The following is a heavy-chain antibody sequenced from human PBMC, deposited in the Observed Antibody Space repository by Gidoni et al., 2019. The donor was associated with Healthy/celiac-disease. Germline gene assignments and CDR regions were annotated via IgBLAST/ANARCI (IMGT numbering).Heavy chain of an antibody. CDR1: GFTFSSYG. CDR3: AKDRYCSSTSCGDTTRGNYYYGMDV. Sequence: QVQLVESGGGVVQPGWSLRLSCAASGFTFSSYGMPWVRQAPGKGLEWVAVISYDGSNKYYADSVKGRFTISRDNSKNTLYLQMNSLRAEDTAVYYCAKDRYCSSTSCGDTTRGNYYYGMDVWGQGTTVTVSS. D-gene: IGHD2-2*01. V-gene: IGHV3-30*18. J-gene: IGHJ6*02. CDR2: ISYDGSNK.